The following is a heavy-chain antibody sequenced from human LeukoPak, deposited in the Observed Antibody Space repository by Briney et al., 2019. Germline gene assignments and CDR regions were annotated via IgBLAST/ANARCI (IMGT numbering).Heavy chain of an antibody. V-gene: IGHV3-21*01. CDR1: GFTFSSYS. J-gene: IGHJ4*02. Sequence: GGSLRLSCAASGFTFSSYSMNWVRRAPGKGLEWVSSISSSSSYIYYADSVKGRFTISRDNAKNSLYLQMNSLRAEDTAVYYCARGQVLRFLEWLSDFDYWGQGTLVTVSS. CDR2: ISSSSSYI. D-gene: IGHD3-3*01. CDR3: ARGQVLRFLEWLSDFDY.